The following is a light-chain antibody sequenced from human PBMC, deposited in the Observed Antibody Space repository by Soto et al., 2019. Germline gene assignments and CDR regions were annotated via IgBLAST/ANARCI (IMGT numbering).Light chain of an antibody. J-gene: IGKJ1*01. V-gene: IGKV3-11*01. Sequence: EILLTQSPATLSLSPGERATLSCRASQSVRSSLAWYQQKPGQAPRLLIYDASTRATGIPGRFSGSGSGTDFTLTISNLGPEDFAVYSCQQRSSWPWTFGQGAKVEIK. CDR2: DAS. CDR1: QSVRSS. CDR3: QQRSSWPWT.